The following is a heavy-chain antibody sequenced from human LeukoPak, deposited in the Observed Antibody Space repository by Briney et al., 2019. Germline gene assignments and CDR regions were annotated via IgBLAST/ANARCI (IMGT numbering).Heavy chain of an antibody. Sequence: SETLSLTCTVSGGSISSYYWSWIRQPPGKGLEWIGSIYYSGSTYYNPSLKSRVTISVDTSKNQFSLKLSSVTAADTAVYYCASIAVAADAFDIWGQGTMVTVSS. CDR2: IYYSGST. CDR1: GGSISSYY. CDR3: ASIAVAADAFDI. J-gene: IGHJ3*02. D-gene: IGHD6-19*01. V-gene: IGHV4-39*01.